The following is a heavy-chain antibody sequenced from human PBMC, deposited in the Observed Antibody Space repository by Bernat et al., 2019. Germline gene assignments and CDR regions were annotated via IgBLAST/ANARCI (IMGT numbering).Heavy chain of an antibody. J-gene: IGHJ4*02. CDR1: GGSISSSSYY. D-gene: IGHD2-15*01. CDR2: IYYSGGT. Sequence: QLQLQESGPGLVKPSETLSLTCTVSGGSISSSSYYWGWIRQPPGKGLAWIGSIYYSGGTYYNPSLKSRVTMSVDTSKSEFSLKLSFVTVAETVVYYCARRSGVMGGYWSEGTLGNVSS. V-gene: IGHV4-39*01. CDR3: ARRSGVMGGY.